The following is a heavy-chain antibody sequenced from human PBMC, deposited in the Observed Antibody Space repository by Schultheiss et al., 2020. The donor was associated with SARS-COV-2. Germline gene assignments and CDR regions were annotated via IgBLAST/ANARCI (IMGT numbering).Heavy chain of an antibody. Sequence: SETLSLTCAVSGGSISSSNWWSWVRQPPGKGLEWIGEIYHSGSTNYNPSLKSRVTISVDTSKNQFSLKLSSVTAADTAVYYCARAYVGITIFGVVIRGRFDPWGQGTLVTVSS. V-gene: IGHV4-4*02. CDR3: ARAYVGITIFGVVIRGRFDP. D-gene: IGHD3-3*01. CDR1: GGSISSSNW. CDR2: IYHSGST. J-gene: IGHJ5*02.